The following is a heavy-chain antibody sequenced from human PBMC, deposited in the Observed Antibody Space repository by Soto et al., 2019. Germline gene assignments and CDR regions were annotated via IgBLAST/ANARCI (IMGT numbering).Heavy chain of an antibody. J-gene: IGHJ5*02. CDR1: GYTFTSYA. D-gene: IGHD3-10*01. Sequence: ASVTVSCQASGYTFTSYAMHWVRQAPGQRLEWMGWINAGNGNTKYSQKFQGRVTITRDTSASTAYMELRSLRSDDTAVYYCARGVGSGSYYNQYNWFDPWGQGTLVTVSS. CDR2: INAGNGNT. CDR3: ARGVGSGSYYNQYNWFDP. V-gene: IGHV1-3*01.